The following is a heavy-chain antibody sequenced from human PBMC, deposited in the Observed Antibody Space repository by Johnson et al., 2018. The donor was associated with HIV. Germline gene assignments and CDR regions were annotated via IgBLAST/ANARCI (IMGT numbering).Heavy chain of an antibody. CDR3: ARSPEGDAFDI. D-gene: IGHD1-26*01. J-gene: IGHJ3*02. V-gene: IGHV3-23*04. CDR1: GFTFSSYA. Sequence: VQLVESGGGLVQPGGSLRLSCAASGFTFSSYAMNWVRQAPGKGLEWVSVISGSGGSTYHADSVKGRFTISRDNAKNSLYLQMDSLRAEDTAVYYCARSPEGDAFDIWGQGTMVTVSS. CDR2: ISGSGGST.